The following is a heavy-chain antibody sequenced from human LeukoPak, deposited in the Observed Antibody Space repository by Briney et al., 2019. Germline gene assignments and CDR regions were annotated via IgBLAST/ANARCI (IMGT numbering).Heavy chain of an antibody. Sequence: SETLSLTCTVSGGSISSSSYYWGWIRQPPGKGLQRIGRIYYSGSTYYNPSLKSRVTISVDTSKNQFSLQLSSVTAADTAVYYCARFSPVDRGSFDYWGQGTLVTVSS. J-gene: IGHJ4*02. V-gene: IGHV4-39*01. D-gene: IGHD6-19*01. CDR2: IYYSGST. CDR3: ARFSPVDRGSFDY. CDR1: GGSISSSSYY.